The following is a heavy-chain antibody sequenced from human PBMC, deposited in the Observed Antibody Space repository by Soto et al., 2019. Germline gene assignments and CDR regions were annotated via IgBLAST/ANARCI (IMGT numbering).Heavy chain of an antibody. J-gene: IGHJ5*02. Sequence: GGSLRLCCAASGCTFSGNSINWVRQPPGQGLEALSAISSSSSYIYYADSVKGRFTISRDNANNSLYLQRNSLTAEDTAVYYCASDYGDTEGFDRWGQGTLVT. CDR3: ASDYGDTEGFDR. CDR1: GCTFSGNS. D-gene: IGHD4-17*01. CDR2: ISSSSSYI. V-gene: IGHV3-21*01.